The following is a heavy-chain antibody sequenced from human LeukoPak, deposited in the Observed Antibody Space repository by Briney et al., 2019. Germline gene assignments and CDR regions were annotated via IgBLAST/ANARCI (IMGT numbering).Heavy chain of an antibody. D-gene: IGHD2-15*01. J-gene: IGHJ4*02. CDR3: AREFCRDGTCYWSFDF. CDR2: ISESSNYT. V-gene: IGHV3-21*01. Sequence: GGSLRLSCAASRFTFSSYSINWVRQAPGKGLEWVSSISESSNYTYYADSVKGRFTISRDNAKNSLYLQMNSLRAEDTALYYCAREFCRDGTCYWSFDFWGQGTLVTVSS. CDR1: RFTFSSYS.